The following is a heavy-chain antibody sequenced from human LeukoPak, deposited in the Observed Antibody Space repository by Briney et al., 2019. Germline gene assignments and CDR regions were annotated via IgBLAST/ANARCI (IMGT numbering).Heavy chain of an antibody. D-gene: IGHD4-17*01. V-gene: IGHV3-15*01. CDR2: IKSKTDGGTT. J-gene: IGHJ3*02. CDR3: AKGRLRNAFDI. Sequence: GGSLRLSCAASGFTFSNAWMSWVRQAPGKGLEWVGRIKSKTDGGTTDYAAPVKGRFTISRDNSKNTLYLQMNSLRAEDMAVYYCAKGRLRNAFDIWGQGTMVTVSS. CDR1: GFTFSNAW.